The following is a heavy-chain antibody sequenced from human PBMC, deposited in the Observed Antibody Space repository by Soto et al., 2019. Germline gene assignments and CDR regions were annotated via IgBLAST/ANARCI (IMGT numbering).Heavy chain of an antibody. V-gene: IGHV3-7*03. CDR1: GFTFSNYW. CDR3: ARVRYGDH. Sequence: WGSLRLSCAASGFTFSNYWMIWVRQPPGQGLEWVATINEDGSEKYYVDSVKGRFTISRDNAKNSLSLQMNSLRVEDTAVYYCARVRYGDHWGQGTLVTVSS. CDR2: INEDGSEK. D-gene: IGHD1-1*01. J-gene: IGHJ4*02.